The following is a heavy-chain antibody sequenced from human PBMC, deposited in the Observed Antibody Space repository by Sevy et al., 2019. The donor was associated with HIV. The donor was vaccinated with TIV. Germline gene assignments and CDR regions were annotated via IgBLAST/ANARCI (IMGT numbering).Heavy chain of an antibody. CDR1: GYSFTGFY. CDR2: INPNNGDA. V-gene: IGHV1-2*02. J-gene: IGHJ4*02. CDR3: VRGYFGSGSYRLLY. D-gene: IGHD3-10*01. Sequence: ASVKVSCKASGYSFTGFYIHWMRQAPGQGLEWMGWINPNNGDAKYAQKYQGRVTMTRDTSATTTYMELTSLRSDDTAMYYCVRGYFGSGSYRLLYWGQGASVTVSS.